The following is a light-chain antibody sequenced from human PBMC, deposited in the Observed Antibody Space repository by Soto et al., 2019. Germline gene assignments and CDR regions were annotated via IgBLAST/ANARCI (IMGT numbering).Light chain of an antibody. CDR3: QSYDSSLGGFWV. Sequence: QPVLTQPPSVSGAPGQRVTISCTGSSSNIGANYDVHWYQQLPGTAPKLLIYGDSNRPSGVPDRFSGSKSGTSASLAITGLQAEDEADYYCQSYDSSLGGFWVFGGGTKLTVL. V-gene: IGLV1-40*01. CDR1: SSNIGANYD. CDR2: GDS. J-gene: IGLJ3*02.